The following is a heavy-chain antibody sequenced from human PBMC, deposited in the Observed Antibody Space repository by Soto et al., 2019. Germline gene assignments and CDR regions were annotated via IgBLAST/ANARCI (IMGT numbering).Heavy chain of an antibody. D-gene: IGHD4-17*01. CDR2: ISSSSSTI. J-gene: IGHJ6*03. CDR3: ARAPLTTSFYYYYYMDV. V-gene: IGHV3-48*01. Sequence: GGSLRLSCAASGFTFSSYSMNWVRQAPGKGLEWVSYISSSSSTIYYADSVKGRFTISRDNAKNSLYLQMNSLRAEDTVVYYCARAPLTTSFYYYYYMDVWGKGTTVTVSS. CDR1: GFTFSSYS.